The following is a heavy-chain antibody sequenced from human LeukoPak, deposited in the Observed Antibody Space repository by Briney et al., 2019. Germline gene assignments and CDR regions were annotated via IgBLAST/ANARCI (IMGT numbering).Heavy chain of an antibody. Sequence: GGSLRLSCEFSGFSFSNSWMHWLRQPPGKGLVWVSRINPDGSSTNYADSVEGRFTISRDNAKSTLYLQMNSLRVEDTAVYYCARAFLESLQYDYWGQGTLVTVSS. CDR3: ARAFLESLQYDY. J-gene: IGHJ4*02. V-gene: IGHV3-74*01. D-gene: IGHD5-24*01. CDR2: INPDGSST. CDR1: GFSFSNSW.